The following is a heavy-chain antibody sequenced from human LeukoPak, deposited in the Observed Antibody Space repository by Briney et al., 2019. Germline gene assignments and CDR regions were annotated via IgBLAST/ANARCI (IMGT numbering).Heavy chain of an antibody. D-gene: IGHD3-10*01. V-gene: IGHV4-39*07. CDR2: IYYSGST. J-gene: IGHJ4*02. CDR1: GGSISSSSYY. Sequence: PSETLSLTCTVSGGSISSSSYYWGWIRQPPGKGLEWIGSIYYSGSTFHNPSLKSRVTISLDTSKNQFSLKLTSVTAADTAVYYCARDQRSLFDVWGQGSLVIVSS. CDR3: ARDQRSLFDV.